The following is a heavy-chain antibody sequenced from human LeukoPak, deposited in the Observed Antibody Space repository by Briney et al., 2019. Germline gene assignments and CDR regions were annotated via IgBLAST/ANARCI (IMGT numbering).Heavy chain of an antibody. CDR1: GFTFSSYA. CDR2: ISYDGSNK. D-gene: IGHD2-2*01. V-gene: IGHV3-30*04. J-gene: IGHJ4*02. Sequence: GGTLRLSCAASGFTFSSYAMHWVPQAPGKGLEWVAVISYDGSNKYYADSVKGRFTISRDNSKNTLYLQMNSLRAEDTAVYYCARGEVPAAISLLDYWGQGTLVTVSS. CDR3: ARGEVPAAISLLDY.